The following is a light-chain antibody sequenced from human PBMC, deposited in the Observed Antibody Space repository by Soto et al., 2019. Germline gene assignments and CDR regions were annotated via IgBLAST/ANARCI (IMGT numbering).Light chain of an antibody. J-gene: IGKJ1*01. CDR2: GAS. V-gene: IGKV3-20*01. CDR1: QSVSSSY. CDR3: QQYGSSPVT. Sequence: EIVLTQSPGTLSLSPGERATLSCRASQSVSSSYLAWYQQKPGQAPSLLIYGASSRATGIPDRFSGSGSGTDFTLTISRLEPEDFAVYYCQQYGSSPVTFGRGTKVEIK.